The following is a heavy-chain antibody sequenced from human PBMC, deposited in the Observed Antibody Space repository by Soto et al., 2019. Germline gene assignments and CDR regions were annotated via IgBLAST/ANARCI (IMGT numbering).Heavy chain of an antibody. CDR1: GFSFSSYG. CDR3: ARYRIPGDPLNYYHYGMDV. D-gene: IGHD2-2*02. J-gene: IGHJ6*02. V-gene: IGHV3-33*01. CDR2: IWYDGRKS. Sequence: AQLVESGGGVVQAGGSLRLSCAASGFSFSSYGMHWVRQAPGKGLEWVSFIWYDGRKSYYAATVKGRCSISRDDSKTTLSLQVIRLRVHDTAMYYWARYRIPGDPLNYYHYGMDVWCQVTTVSV.